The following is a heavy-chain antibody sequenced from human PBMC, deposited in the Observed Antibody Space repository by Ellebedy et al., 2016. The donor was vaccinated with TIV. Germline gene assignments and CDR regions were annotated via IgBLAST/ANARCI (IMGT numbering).Heavy chain of an antibody. D-gene: IGHD6-13*01. CDR3: ARYTNSRWWFDP. Sequence: AASVKVSCKASGYTFTSYGITWARQAPGQGLEWMGWISAYNGNANYAQKFQGRVIMTTDTSTSTAYMELRSLRADDTAVYYCARYTNSRWWFDPWGQGTLVTVSS. CDR2: ISAYNGNA. CDR1: GYTFTSYG. J-gene: IGHJ5*02. V-gene: IGHV1-18*04.